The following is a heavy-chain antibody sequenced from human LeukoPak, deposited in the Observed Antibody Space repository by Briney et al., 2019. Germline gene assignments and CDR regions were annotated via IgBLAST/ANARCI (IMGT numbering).Heavy chain of an antibody. D-gene: IGHD4-17*01. CDR3: ACTVTPDAFDI. J-gene: IGHJ3*02. CDR1: GFTFSSYS. V-gene: IGHV3-21*01. CDR2: ISSSSSYI. Sequence: PGGSLRLSCAASGFTFSSYSMNWVRQAPGKGLEWVSSISSSSSYIYYADLVKGRFTISRDNAKNSLYLQMNSLRAEDTAVYYCACTVTPDAFDIWGQGTMVTVSS.